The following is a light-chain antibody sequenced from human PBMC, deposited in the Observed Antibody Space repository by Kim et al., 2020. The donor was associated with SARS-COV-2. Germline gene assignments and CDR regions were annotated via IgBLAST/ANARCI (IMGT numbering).Light chain of an antibody. Sequence: SPGERDTLSCRANESVSTYLGWYQQKPGQAPRLLIYTTSARATGIPARFTGSGSGTEFTLTISSLQSEDLGVYYCHQYKLWPPLTFGGGTKVDIK. J-gene: IGKJ4*01. CDR2: TTS. V-gene: IGKV3-15*01. CDR1: ESVSTY. CDR3: HQYKLWPPLT.